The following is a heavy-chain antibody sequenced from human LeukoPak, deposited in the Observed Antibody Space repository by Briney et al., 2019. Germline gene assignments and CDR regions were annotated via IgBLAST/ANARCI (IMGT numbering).Heavy chain of an antibody. CDR3: ARGYSSSSFFDY. V-gene: IGHV3-66*01. CDR2: IYSGETT. D-gene: IGHD6-6*01. Sequence: GGSLRLSCAASGFTVSGNYISWVRQSPGKGLVWVSVIYSGETTYYADSVKGRFTLSRDNFKNTVYLQMNSLRAEDTAVYYCARGYSSSSFFDYWGQGTLVTVS. CDR1: GFTVSGNY. J-gene: IGHJ4*02.